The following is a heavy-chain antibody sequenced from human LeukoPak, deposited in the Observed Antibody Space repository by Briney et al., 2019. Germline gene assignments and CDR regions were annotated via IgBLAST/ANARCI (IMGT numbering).Heavy chain of an antibody. D-gene: IGHD1-7*01. V-gene: IGHV1-8*03. CDR3: ARGGGTDL. Sequence: ASVKVSCKASGYTFTSYDMNWVRQATGQGLEWMGYMDPDSGVTAYAQKFQGRVTITRNTSISTAYMEVTSLRSDDTAVYYCARGGGTDLWGQGTLVTVSS. J-gene: IGHJ5*02. CDR1: GYTFTSYD. CDR2: MDPDSGVT.